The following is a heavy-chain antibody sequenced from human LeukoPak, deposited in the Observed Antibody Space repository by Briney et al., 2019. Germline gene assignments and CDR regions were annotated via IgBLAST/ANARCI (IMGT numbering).Heavy chain of an antibody. V-gene: IGHV3-30*04. Sequence: PGGSLRLSCAASGFTFSSYAMHWVRQAPGKGLEWVAVISYDGSNKYYADSVKGRFTISRDNSKNTLYLQMNSLRAEDTAVYYCAKGARRIAAAGTQFDYWGQGTLVTVSS. CDR1: GFTFSSYA. J-gene: IGHJ4*02. CDR3: AKGARRIAAAGTQFDY. D-gene: IGHD6-13*01. CDR2: ISYDGSNK.